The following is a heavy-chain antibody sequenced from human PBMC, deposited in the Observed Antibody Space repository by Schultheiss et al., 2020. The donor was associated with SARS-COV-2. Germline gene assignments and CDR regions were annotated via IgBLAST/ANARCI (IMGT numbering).Heavy chain of an antibody. CDR1: GYSISSGYY. V-gene: IGHV4-34*01. J-gene: IGHJ4*02. Sequence: SETLSLTCAVSGYSISSGYYWSWIRQPPGKGLEWIGEINHSGSTNYNPSLKSRVTISVDTSKNQFSLKLSSVTAADTAVYYCARGWYSSGYYDYWGQGTLVTVSS. CDR2: INHSGST. D-gene: IGHD3-22*01. CDR3: ARGWYSSGYYDY.